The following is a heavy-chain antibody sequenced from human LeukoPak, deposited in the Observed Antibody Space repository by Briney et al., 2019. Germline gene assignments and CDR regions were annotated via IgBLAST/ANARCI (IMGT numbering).Heavy chain of an antibody. CDR1: GFTFSSYA. J-gene: IGHJ4*02. V-gene: IGHV3-7*01. CDR2: KNLDGSEK. Sequence: PGGSLRLSCAASGFTFSSYAMSWVRQAPGKGLEWVANKNLDGSEKYYVDSVKGRYTISRDNAKNSLYLQMRSLRAEDTAIYYCARDSPYSDSFAYDYWGQGTLVTVSS. CDR3: ARDSPYSDSFAYDY. D-gene: IGHD1-26*01.